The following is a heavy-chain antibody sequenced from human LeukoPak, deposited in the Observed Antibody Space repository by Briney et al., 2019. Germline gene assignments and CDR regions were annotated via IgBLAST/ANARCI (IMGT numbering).Heavy chain of an antibody. CDR3: ARRSVAAVGSFDF. CDR2: IYYSGST. J-gene: IGHJ4*02. V-gene: IGHV4-59*08. CDR1: GGSISSYY. D-gene: IGHD6-13*01. Sequence: PSETLSLTCTVSGGSISSYYWSWIRQPPGKGLEWIGYIYYSGSTNYNPSLKSRVTISVDTSKNQFSLKLSSVTAADTAVYYCARRSVAAVGSFDFWGQGTLVTVSS.